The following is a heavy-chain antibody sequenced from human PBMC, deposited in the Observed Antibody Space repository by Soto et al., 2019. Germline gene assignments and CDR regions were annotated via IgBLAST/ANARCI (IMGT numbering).Heavy chain of an antibody. Sequence: ASVKVSCKASGYTFTSYGISWVRQAPGQGLEWMGWISAYNGNTNYAQKLQGRVTMTTDTSTSTAYMELRSLRSDDTAVYYCARDLRRGKEDGITMVPRNPGYWGQGTLVTVSS. J-gene: IGHJ4*02. CDR3: ARDLRRGKEDGITMVPRNPGY. V-gene: IGHV1-18*01. D-gene: IGHD3-10*01. CDR2: ISAYNGNT. CDR1: GYTFTSYG.